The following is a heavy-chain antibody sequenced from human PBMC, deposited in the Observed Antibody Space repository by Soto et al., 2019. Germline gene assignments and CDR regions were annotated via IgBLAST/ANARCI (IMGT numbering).Heavy chain of an antibody. Sequence: SETLSLTCTVSGGSISSSSYYWGWIRQPPGKGLEWIGSIYYSGSTYYNPSLKSRVTISVDTSKNQFSLKLSSVTAADTAVYYCARVSSWYYYYMDVWGKGTTGTVS. CDR3: ARVSSWYYYYMDV. CDR2: IYYSGST. J-gene: IGHJ6*03. D-gene: IGHD6-13*01. V-gene: IGHV4-39*01. CDR1: GGSISSSSYY.